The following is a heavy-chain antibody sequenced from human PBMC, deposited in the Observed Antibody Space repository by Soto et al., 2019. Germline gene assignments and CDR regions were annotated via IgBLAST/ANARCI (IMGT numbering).Heavy chain of an antibody. Sequence: GASVKVSCKASGYTFTSYDINWVRQATGQGLEWMGWMNPNSGNTGYAQKFQGRVTMTRNTSISTAYMELSSLRSEDTAVYYCARVCSGGSCYSMKFYYYYYYMDVWGKGTTVTVSS. CDR3: ARVCSGGSCYSMKFYYYYYYMDV. J-gene: IGHJ6*03. V-gene: IGHV1-8*01. D-gene: IGHD2-15*01. CDR2: MNPNSGNT. CDR1: GYTFTSYD.